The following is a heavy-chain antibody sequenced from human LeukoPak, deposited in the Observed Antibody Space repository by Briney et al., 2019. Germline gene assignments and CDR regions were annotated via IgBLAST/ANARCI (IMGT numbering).Heavy chain of an antibody. V-gene: IGHV1-69*11. D-gene: IGHD3-22*01. CDR1: GGTFSSYA. J-gene: IGHJ6*02. CDR3: AREVVHYYDSSGYYPSESYYYYGMDV. CDR2: IIPILGTA. Sequence: GASVKVSCKASGGTFSSYAISWVRQAPGQGLEWMGRIIPILGTANYAQKFQGRVTITTDESTSTAYMELSSLRSEDTAVYYCAREVVHYYDSSGYYPSESYYYYGMDVWGQGTTVTVSS.